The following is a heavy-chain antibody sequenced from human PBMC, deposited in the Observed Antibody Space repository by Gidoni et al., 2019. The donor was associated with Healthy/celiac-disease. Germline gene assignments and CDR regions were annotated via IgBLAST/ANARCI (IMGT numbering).Heavy chain of an antibody. Sequence: EVQLLESGGGLVQPGGSLRISCAASGFTLKSYAMSWVRQAPGQGLVWVSSISGGGATTYYANSVKGRLTISRDKSRNTLYLQMNSLRAEDTAVYYCATQSLAVAGTSNALDVWGQGTTVTSP. J-gene: IGHJ6*02. CDR2: ISGGGATT. D-gene: IGHD6-19*01. CDR1: GFTLKSYA. V-gene: IGHV3-23*01. CDR3: ATQSLAVAGTSNALDV.